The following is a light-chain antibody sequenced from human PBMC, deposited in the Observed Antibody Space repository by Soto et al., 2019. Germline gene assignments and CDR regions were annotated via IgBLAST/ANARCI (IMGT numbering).Light chain of an antibody. CDR1: QTISTW. Sequence: DIQMTQSPSTLSASVGDRVTITCRASQTISTWLAWYQQKPGKAPKLLIYDASSLESGVPSRFSGSGSGTEFTLTISSLQPDDFATYYCLQYNNSLFTFGPGTKVDI. CDR3: LQYNNSLFT. V-gene: IGKV1-5*01. J-gene: IGKJ3*01. CDR2: DAS.